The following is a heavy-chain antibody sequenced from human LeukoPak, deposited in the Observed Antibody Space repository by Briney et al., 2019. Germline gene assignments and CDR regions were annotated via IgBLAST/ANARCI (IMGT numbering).Heavy chain of an antibody. J-gene: IGHJ4*02. D-gene: IGHD2-21*02. V-gene: IGHV3-23*01. CDR1: GFTFSSYA. CDR3: PKGLRVFDY. CDR2: ISGSGGST. Sequence: GGSLRLSCATSGFTFSSYAMSWVRQAPGKGLEWVSAISGSGGSTYYADSVKGRFTISRDNSKNTLYLQMNSLRAEDTAVYFCPKGLRVFDYWSQGTLVTVSS.